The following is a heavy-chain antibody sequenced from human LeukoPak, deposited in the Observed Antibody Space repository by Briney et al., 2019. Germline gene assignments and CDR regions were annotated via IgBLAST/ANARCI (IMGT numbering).Heavy chain of an antibody. D-gene: IGHD6-6*01. Sequence: GGTLRLSCAASGFTFSSYGMSWVRQAPGKGLEWVSAISGSGGSIYYADSVKGRFTISRDNSKNTLYLQMNSLRAEDTAVYYCAKASYQHFDYWGQGTLVTVSS. CDR1: GFTFSSYG. V-gene: IGHV3-23*01. J-gene: IGHJ4*02. CDR2: ISGSGGSI. CDR3: AKASYQHFDY.